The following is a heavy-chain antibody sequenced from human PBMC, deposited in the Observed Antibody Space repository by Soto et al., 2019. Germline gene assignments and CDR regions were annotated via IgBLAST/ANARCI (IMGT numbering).Heavy chain of an antibody. J-gene: IGHJ4*02. Sequence: SVKVSCKASGGPLISYRFNWVRQARGQGLEWLGGIVPIYRTADYAQKLQGRVTITADESTRTVYMELSSLKSQDTALYYCARDSGAKLSSSWGQGTLVTVSS. CDR1: GGPLISYR. D-gene: IGHD6-13*01. V-gene: IGHV1-69*01. CDR3: ARDSGAKLSSS. CDR2: IVPIYRTA.